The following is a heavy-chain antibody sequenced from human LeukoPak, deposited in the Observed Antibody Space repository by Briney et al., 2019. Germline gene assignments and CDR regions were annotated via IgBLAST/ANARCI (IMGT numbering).Heavy chain of an antibody. D-gene: IGHD6-19*01. J-gene: IGHJ4*02. CDR3: TREAVAVDY. CDR2: ISGSGGTT. CDR1: GYTFSGFA. Sequence: GGSLRLSCAASGYTFSGFAMSWVRQAPGKGLEWVSVISGSGGTTYYADAVKGRFTISRDNSKNTLYLQMNSLRAEDTAVYHCTREAVAVDYWGQGTLATVSS. V-gene: IGHV3-23*01.